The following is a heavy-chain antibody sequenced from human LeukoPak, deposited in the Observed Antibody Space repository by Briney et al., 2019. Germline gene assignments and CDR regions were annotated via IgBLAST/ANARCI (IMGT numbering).Heavy chain of an antibody. Sequence: ASVKVSCKASGYTFTSYGISWVRQAPGQGLEWMGWISAYNDNTNYAQKLQGRVTMTTDTSTSTAYMELRSLRSDDTAVYYCARDSPVLRFLVWGDYWGQGTLVTVSS. D-gene: IGHD3-3*01. CDR3: ARDSPVLRFLVWGDY. CDR1: GYTFTSYG. V-gene: IGHV1-18*01. J-gene: IGHJ4*02. CDR2: ISAYNDNT.